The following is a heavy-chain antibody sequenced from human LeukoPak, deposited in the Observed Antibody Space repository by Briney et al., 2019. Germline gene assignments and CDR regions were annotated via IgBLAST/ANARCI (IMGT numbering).Heavy chain of an antibody. J-gene: IGHJ5*02. D-gene: IGHD2-15*01. CDR1: GFTFTKAW. CDR3: ARDYSVVVVAATHHWFDP. V-gene: IGHV3-7*01. CDR2: IKQDGSEK. Sequence: GGSLRLSCAASGFTFTKAWMSWVRQAPGKGLEWVANIKQDGSEKYYVDSVKGRFTISRDNAKNSLYLQMNSLRAEDTAVYYCARDYSVVVVAATHHWFDPWGQGTLVTVSS.